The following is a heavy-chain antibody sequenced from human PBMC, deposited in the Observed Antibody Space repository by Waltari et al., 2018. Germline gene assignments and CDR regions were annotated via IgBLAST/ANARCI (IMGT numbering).Heavy chain of an antibody. J-gene: IGHJ4*02. CDR3: AREGYSYGYSLGY. CDR1: GFTFSSYE. Sequence: EVQLVESGGGLVQPGGSLRLSCAASGFTFSSYEMNWVRQAPGKGVEWVSYISSSGSTIYYADSVKGRFTISRDNAKNSLYLQMNSLRAEDTAVYYCAREGYSYGYSLGYWGQGTLVTVSS. CDR2: ISSSGSTI. V-gene: IGHV3-48*03. D-gene: IGHD5-18*01.